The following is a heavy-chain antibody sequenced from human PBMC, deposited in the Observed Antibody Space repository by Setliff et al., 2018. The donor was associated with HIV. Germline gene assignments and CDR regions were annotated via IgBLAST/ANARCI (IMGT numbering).Heavy chain of an antibody. Sequence: ASVNVSCKASGYTFTSYDINWVRQATGQGLEWMGWMNPNSGNTGYAQKFQGRVTMTRNTSISTAYMELSSLRSEDTAVYYCARGPNYYDSSGYYYRDAFDIWGQGTMVTVSS. CDR1: GYTFTSYD. V-gene: IGHV1-8*02. CDR2: MNPNSGNT. D-gene: IGHD3-22*01. CDR3: ARGPNYYDSSGYYYRDAFDI. J-gene: IGHJ3*02.